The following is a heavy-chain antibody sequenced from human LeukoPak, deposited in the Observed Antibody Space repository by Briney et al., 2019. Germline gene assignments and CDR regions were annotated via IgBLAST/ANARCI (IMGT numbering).Heavy chain of an antibody. CDR1: GFTFSSYA. CDR2: ISGSGGST. J-gene: IGHJ4*02. D-gene: IGHD5-18*01. V-gene: IGHV3-23*01. Sequence: PGGSLRLSCAASGFTFSSYAMSWVRQAPGKGLEWVSAISGSGGSTYYADSVKGRFTISRDNSKNTLYLQMNSLRAEDTAVYYCAGAVDTAMVTGEFDYWGQGTLVTVSS. CDR3: AGAVDTAMVTGEFDY.